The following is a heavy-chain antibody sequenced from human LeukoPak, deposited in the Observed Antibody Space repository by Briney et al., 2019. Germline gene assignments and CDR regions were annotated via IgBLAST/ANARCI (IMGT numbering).Heavy chain of an antibody. CDR1: GFTFTTYW. Sequence: GGSLRLSCAASGFTFTTYWMSWVRQAPGKGLEWVANIKQDGTEKYYVDSVKGRFTISRDNSKNTLYLQMNSLRAEDTAVYYCAKDSYYYDSSGYWDYFDYWGQGTLVTVSS. V-gene: IGHV3-7*01. CDR3: AKDSYYYDSSGYWDYFDY. CDR2: IKQDGTEK. D-gene: IGHD3-22*01. J-gene: IGHJ4*02.